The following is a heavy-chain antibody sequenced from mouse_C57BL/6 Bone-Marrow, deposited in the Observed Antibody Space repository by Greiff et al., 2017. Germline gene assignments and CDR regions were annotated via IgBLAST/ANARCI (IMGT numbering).Heavy chain of an antibody. J-gene: IGHJ1*03. Sequence: EVQLVESGGGLVKPGGSLKLSCAASGFTFSSYTMSWVLQTPEKRLQWVAAISGGGGNTYYPDSVKGRFTISRDTAKNILYLQMSSLGSGDTALYYCLRQVTTGLPTKYFDVWGTEATVTVCS. V-gene: IGHV5-9*01. CDR2: ISGGGGNT. CDR3: LRQVTTGLPTKYFDV. D-gene: IGHD5-5*01. CDR1: GFTFSSYT.